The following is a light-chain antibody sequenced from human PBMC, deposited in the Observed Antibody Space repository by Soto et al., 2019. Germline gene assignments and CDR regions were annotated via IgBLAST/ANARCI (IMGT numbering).Light chain of an antibody. J-gene: IGKJ1*01. CDR1: QSVTNNY. Sequence: EIVLTQSPATLSLSPGDRATLSCGASQSVTNNYLAWYQQKPGLAPRLLIYDASYRANGIPDRFSGSGSGTDFTLTISSLEPEDFAVYYCQQRTSWPPWTFGQGTKVDIK. V-gene: IGKV3D-20*02. CDR3: QQRTSWPPWT. CDR2: DAS.